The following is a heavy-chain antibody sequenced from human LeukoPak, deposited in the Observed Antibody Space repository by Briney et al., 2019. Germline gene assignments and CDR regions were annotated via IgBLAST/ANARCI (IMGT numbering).Heavy chain of an antibody. D-gene: IGHD2-2*01. V-gene: IGHV3-48*04. J-gene: IGHJ4*02. CDR3: ARGGAQYCSSTSCLDY. CDR1: GFTFSSYW. CDR2: ISSSGSTI. Sequence: GGSLRLSCAASGFTFSSYWMNWVRQAPGKGLEWVSYISSSGSTIYYADSVKGRFTISRDNAKNSLYLQMNSLRAEDTAVYYCARGGAQYCSSTSCLDYWGQGTLVTVSS.